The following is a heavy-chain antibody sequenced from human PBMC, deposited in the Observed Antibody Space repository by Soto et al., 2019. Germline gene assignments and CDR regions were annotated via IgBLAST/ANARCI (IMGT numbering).Heavy chain of an antibody. V-gene: IGHV4-30-2*01. CDR2: IYHSGST. CDR1: GGSISSGGYS. CDR3: ARRLYYDSSGFEGGGMDV. J-gene: IGHJ6*02. D-gene: IGHD3-22*01. Sequence: SETLSLTCAVSGGSISSGGYSWSWIRQPPGKGLEWIGYIYHSGSTYYNPSLKSRVTISVDTSKNQFSLKLSSVTAADTAVYYCARRLYYDSSGFEGGGMDVWGQGTTVTVSS.